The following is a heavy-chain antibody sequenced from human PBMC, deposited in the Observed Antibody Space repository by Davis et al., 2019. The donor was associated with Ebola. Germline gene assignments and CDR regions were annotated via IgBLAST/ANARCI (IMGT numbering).Heavy chain of an antibody. J-gene: IGHJ4*02. CDR3: ARAYGDYVLNY. V-gene: IGHV4-59*01. D-gene: IGHD4-17*01. Sequence: MPSETLSLTCTVSGGPISSYYWSWIRQPPGKGLEWIGYIYYSGSTNYNPSLKSRVTISVDTSKNQFSLKLSAVTAADTAVYYCARAYGDYVLNYWGQGTLVTVSS. CDR1: GGPISSYY. CDR2: IYYSGST.